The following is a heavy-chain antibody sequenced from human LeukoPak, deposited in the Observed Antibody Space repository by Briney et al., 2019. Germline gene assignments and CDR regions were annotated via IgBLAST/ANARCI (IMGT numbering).Heavy chain of an antibody. CDR3: AREVFPSLGYSSGWSRYNWFDP. CDR1: GGSFSGYY. CDR2: IDHSGST. J-gene: IGHJ5*02. Sequence: SETLSLTCAVYGGSFSGYYWSWIRQPPGKGLEWIGEIDHSGSTNYNPSLKSRVTISVDTSKNQFSLKLSSVTAADTAVYYCAREVFPSLGYSSGWSRYNWFDPWGQGTLVTVSS. D-gene: IGHD6-19*01. V-gene: IGHV4-34*01.